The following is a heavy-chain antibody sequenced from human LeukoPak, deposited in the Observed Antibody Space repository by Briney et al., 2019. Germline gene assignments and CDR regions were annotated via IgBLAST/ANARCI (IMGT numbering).Heavy chain of an antibody. CDR3: AKDRQEGYFDY. J-gene: IGHJ4*02. CDR2: ISGSGGST. V-gene: IGHV3-23*01. Sequence: GGSLRLSCAASGFTFSSYAMSWVRQAPGKGLEWVSTISGSGGSTYYAASVKGRFTISRDNSKNPRYLQMNRLRAEDTAVYYGAKDRQEGYFDYWGQGTLVTVSS. CDR1: GFTFSSYA.